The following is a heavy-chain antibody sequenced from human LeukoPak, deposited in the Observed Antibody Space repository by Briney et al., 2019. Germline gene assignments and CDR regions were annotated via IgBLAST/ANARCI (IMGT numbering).Heavy chain of an antibody. Sequence: SVKVSFKASGGTFSSYAISWVRQAPGQGLEWMGGIIPIFGTANYAQKFQGRVTITADESTSTAYMELGSLRSEDTAVYYCAKWDMVRGLDYWGQGTLVTVSS. CDR1: GGTFSSYA. D-gene: IGHD3-10*01. CDR2: IIPIFGTA. J-gene: IGHJ4*02. V-gene: IGHV1-69*01. CDR3: AKWDMVRGLDY.